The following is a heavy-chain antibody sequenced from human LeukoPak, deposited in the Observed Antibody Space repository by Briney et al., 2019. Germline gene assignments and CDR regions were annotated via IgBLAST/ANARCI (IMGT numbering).Heavy chain of an antibody. V-gene: IGHV4-34*01. J-gene: IGHJ5*02. CDR1: GGSFSGYY. D-gene: IGHD3-3*01. CDR3: TRALYYDFWSGYLANNWFDP. CDR2: INHSGST. Sequence: SETLSLTCAVYGGSFSGYYWSWIRQPPGKGLEWIGEINHSGSTNYNPSLKSRVTISVDTSKNQFSLKLSSVTAADTAVYYCTRALYYDFWSGYLANNWFDPWGQGTLVTVSS.